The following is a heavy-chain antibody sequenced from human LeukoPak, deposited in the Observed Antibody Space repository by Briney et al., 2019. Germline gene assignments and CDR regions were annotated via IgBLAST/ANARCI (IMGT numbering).Heavy chain of an antibody. CDR3: ARQITIFGVVIAGRYFDY. CDR1: GSSFTSYW. V-gene: IGHV5-51*01. J-gene: IGHJ4*02. Sequence: GESLKISCKGSGSSFTSYWIGWVRQMPGKGVEWMGIIYPGDSDTRYSPSFQGQVTISADKSISTAYLQWSSLKASDTAMYYCARQITIFGVVIAGRYFDYWGQGTLVTVSS. CDR2: IYPGDSDT. D-gene: IGHD3-3*01.